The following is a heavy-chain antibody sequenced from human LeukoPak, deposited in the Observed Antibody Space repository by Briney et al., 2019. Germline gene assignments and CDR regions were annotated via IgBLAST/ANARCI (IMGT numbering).Heavy chain of an antibody. CDR1: GYTFTSYG. V-gene: IGHV1-18*01. J-gene: IGHJ3*02. CDR2: ISAYNGNT. Sequence: GASVKVSCKASGYTFTSYGISCVRQAPGHGLEWMGWISAYNGNTNYAQKLQGRVTMTTDTSTSTAYMELRSLRSDDTAVYYCASQSFYDSSGYYDRHDAFDIWGQGTMVTVSS. D-gene: IGHD3-22*01. CDR3: ASQSFYDSSGYYDRHDAFDI.